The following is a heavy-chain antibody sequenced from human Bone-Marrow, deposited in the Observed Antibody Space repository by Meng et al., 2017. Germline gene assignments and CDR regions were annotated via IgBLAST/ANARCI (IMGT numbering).Heavy chain of an antibody. CDR1: GYTFTGYY. CDR2: INPNSGGT. CDR3: ASPLLYGDYVYGMDV. J-gene: IGHJ6*02. Sequence: ASVKVSCKASGYTFTGYYMHWVRQAPGQGLEWMGRINPNSGGTNYAQKFQGRVTMTRDTSISTAYMELNRLRSDDTAVYYCASPLLYGDYVYGMDVWGQGTTVTVYS. D-gene: IGHD4-17*01. V-gene: IGHV1-2*06.